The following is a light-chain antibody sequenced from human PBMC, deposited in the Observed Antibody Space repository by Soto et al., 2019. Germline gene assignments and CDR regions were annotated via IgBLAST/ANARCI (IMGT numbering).Light chain of an antibody. J-gene: IGKJ2*01. CDR3: QHCGNSRYT. CDR2: GAF. Sequence: EVVLTQSPGTLSLSPGERATLSCRASQSVRTSDVTWYQHQPGQALRLLIYGAFNKATDIPDRFSGSGSGTDFTLTISRLEPEDFAVYYCQHCGNSRYTFGQGTRLEIK. V-gene: IGKV3-20*01. CDR1: QSVRTSD.